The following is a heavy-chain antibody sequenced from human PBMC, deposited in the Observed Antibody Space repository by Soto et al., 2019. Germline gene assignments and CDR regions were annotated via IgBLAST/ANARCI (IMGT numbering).Heavy chain of an antibody. CDR1: GLTIDNAG. CDR2: LKSETDGGTA. CDR3: VRFGYNNRERFDY. Sequence: GGSLRLSCAASGLTIDNAGVSWVRQAPGKGLEWVGRLKSETDGGTAEYAAPVKGRFTISRDDSQSTLYLQMNSLSTEDTAVYYWVRFGYNNRERFDYWGQR. D-gene: IGHD6-25*01. J-gene: IGHJ4*02. V-gene: IGHV3-15*01.